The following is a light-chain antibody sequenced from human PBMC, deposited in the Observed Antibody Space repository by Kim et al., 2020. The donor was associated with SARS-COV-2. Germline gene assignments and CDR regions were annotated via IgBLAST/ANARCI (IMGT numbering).Light chain of an antibody. CDR2: AAS. CDR3: QQYNTYTWT. J-gene: IGKJ1*01. V-gene: IGKV1-16*01. Sequence: DIQMTQSPSSLSASVGDTVTITCRASQGVANSLAWFQQKPGKAPKSLIYAASTLQTGVPSRFSGTGSRTYFTLTISSLQPEDSATYYCQQYNTYTWTFGQGTKVDIK. CDR1: QGVANS.